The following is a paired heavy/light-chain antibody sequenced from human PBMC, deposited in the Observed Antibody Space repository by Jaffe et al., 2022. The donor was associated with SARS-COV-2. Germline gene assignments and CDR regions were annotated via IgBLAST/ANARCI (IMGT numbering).Light chain of an antibody. V-gene: IGLV7-46*01. Sequence: QAVVTQEPSLTVSPGGTVTLTCGSSTGTVTSGHYPYWFQQKPGQAPRTLIYDTRNKQSWTPARFSGSLLGGKAALTLSGAQPEDEAEYYCLLSYSGSWVFGGGTKLTVL. CDR1: TGTVTSGHY. J-gene: IGLJ3*02. CDR2: DTR. CDR3: LLSYSGSWV.
Heavy chain of an antibody. CDR3: ARDPWKADV. Sequence: QVQLVQSGAEVKKPGASVKVSCKASGHTYYMHWVRQAPGQGLEWMGIINPSGGTTSYAQKFQGRVTMTGDTSTSTVYMELSSLRSEDTAVYYCARDPWKADVWGQGTTVTVSS. CDR1: GHTYY. CDR2: INPSGGTT. J-gene: IGHJ6*02. V-gene: IGHV1-46*01. D-gene: IGHD1-1*01.